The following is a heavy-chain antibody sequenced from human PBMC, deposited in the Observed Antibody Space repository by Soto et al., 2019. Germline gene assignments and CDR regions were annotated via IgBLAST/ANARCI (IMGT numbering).Heavy chain of an antibody. D-gene: IGHD1-1*01. CDR3: ARTGLENWFDP. V-gene: IGHV4-59*01. CDR1: GGSISSYY. Sequence: SETLSLTCTVSGGSISSYYWSWIRQPPGKGLEWIGYIYYSGSTNYNPSLKSRVTISVDTSKNQFSLKLSSVTAADTAVYYCARTGLENWFDPWGQGTLVTSPQ. J-gene: IGHJ5*02. CDR2: IYYSGST.